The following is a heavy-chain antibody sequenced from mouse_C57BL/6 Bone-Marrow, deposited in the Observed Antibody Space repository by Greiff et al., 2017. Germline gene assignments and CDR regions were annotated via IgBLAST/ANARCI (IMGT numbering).Heavy chain of an antibody. D-gene: IGHD2-3*01. CDR2: IYPRSGNT. J-gene: IGHJ3*01. CDR1: GYTFTSYG. Sequence: VQLQQSGAELARPGASVKLSCKASGYTFTSYGISWVKQRTGQGLEWIGEIYPRSGNTYYNEKFKGKATLTADKSSSTAYMELRRLTSEDSAVYFCARLGEYDGYDAWFAYWGQGTLVTVSA. CDR3: ARLGEYDGYDAWFAY. V-gene: IGHV1-81*01.